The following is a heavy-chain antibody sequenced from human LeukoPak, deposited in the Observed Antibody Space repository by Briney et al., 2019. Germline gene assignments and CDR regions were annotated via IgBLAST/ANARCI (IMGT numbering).Heavy chain of an antibody. D-gene: IGHD2-15*01. CDR2: INHSGST. Sequence: YXXWIXQPXGXGLEWIGEINHSGSTNYNPSLKSRVTISVDTSKNQFSLKLSSVTAADTAVYYCARGPLRGYCSGGSCYSGLFDYWGQGTLVTVSS. J-gene: IGHJ4*02. CDR3: ARGPLRGYCSGGSCYSGLFDY. CDR1: Y. V-gene: IGHV4-34*01.